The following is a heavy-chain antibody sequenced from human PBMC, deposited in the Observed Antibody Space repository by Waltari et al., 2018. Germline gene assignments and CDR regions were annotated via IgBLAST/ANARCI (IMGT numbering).Heavy chain of an antibody. J-gene: IGHJ4*02. Sequence: QVQLQQSGPGLVRPSGTLSLSCGVSGVSPSSNNWWSWVRQSPGKGLEWIGEAHHSGSTKYSPSLRSRVTISLDQSKNQFSLTLSSVVAADAAVYYCARDGDYSSGRFFDSWGQGTLVNVSS. CDR3: ARDGDYSSGRFFDS. D-gene: IGHD6-19*01. CDR1: GVSPSSNNW. CDR2: AHHSGST. V-gene: IGHV4-4*02.